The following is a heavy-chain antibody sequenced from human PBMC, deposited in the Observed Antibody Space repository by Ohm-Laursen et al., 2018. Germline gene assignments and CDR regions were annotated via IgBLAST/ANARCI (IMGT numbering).Heavy chain of an antibody. CDR1: GYSISSGYF. CDR3: ARGSGFFKLDV. Sequence: SETLSLTCAVSGYSISSGYFWGWIRQPPGKGLEWIGEINQSGSTKYNPSLKRRVTLSADSSNSQFSLRLTSVTAADTATYYCARGSGFFKLDVWGQGTTVTVSS. D-gene: IGHD6-19*01. CDR2: INQSGST. J-gene: IGHJ6*02. V-gene: IGHV4-38-2*01.